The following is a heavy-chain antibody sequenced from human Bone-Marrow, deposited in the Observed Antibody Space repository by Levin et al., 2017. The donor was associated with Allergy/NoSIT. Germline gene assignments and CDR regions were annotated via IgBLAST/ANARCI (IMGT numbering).Heavy chain of an antibody. V-gene: IGHV3-30*18. CDR1: GFRFRSYG. J-gene: IGHJ5*02. D-gene: IGHD3-9*01. CDR3: AKSPTLTGYYEWFDP. CDR2: ISYDGDFT. Sequence: LSLTCAASGFRFRSYGMHWVRQAPGKGLEWVGLISYDGDFTFYGDSVKGRFTISRDNSNNTLFLQMDSLSAEDTAIYYCAKSPTLTGYYEWFDPWGQGTLVTVSS.